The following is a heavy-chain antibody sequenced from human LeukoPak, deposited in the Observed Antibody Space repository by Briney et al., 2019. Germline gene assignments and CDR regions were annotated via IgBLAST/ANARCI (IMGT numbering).Heavy chain of an antibody. D-gene: IGHD3-10*01. CDR3: ARNYYTSGSPLYYYYYMDV. J-gene: IGHJ6*03. CDR1: GYTFTAYY. V-gene: IGHV1-2*02. CDR2: IKPDSGGT. Sequence: ASVKVSCKTSGYTFTAYYLHWVRQAPGQGPEWMGWIKPDSGGTNYAQRFQGRVTMTRDTSISTAFMELSSLRSDDTAAYYCARNYYTSGSPLYYYYYMDVWGKGTTVTVSS.